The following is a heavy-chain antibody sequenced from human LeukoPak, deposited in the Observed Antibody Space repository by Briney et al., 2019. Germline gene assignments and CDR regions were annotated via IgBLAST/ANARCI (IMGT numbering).Heavy chain of an antibody. CDR1: GYTFTSYD. D-gene: IGHD3-3*01. Sequence: ASVKVSCKASGYTFTSYDINWVRQATGQGLEWMGWMNPNSGNTGYAQKFQGRVTMTRYTSISTAYMELSSLRSEDTAVYYCARLGGRITIFGVVTYDAFDIWGQGTMVTVSS. J-gene: IGHJ3*02. CDR3: ARLGGRITIFGVVTYDAFDI. CDR2: MNPNSGNT. V-gene: IGHV1-8*01.